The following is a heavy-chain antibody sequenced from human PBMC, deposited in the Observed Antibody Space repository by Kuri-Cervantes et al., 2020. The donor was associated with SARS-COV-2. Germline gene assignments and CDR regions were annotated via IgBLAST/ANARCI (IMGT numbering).Heavy chain of an antibody. CDR1: GDSVSSNSAA. V-gene: IGHV6-1*01. CDR2: TYFRSKWYN. J-gene: IGHJ6*03. D-gene: IGHD3-10*01. CDR3: ARGKTMVRGENYYYMDV. Sequence: SQTLSLTCAISGDSVSSNSAAWNWIRQSPSRGLEWLGRTYFRSKWYNDYAVSVKSRITINPDTSKKQFSLQLNSVTPEDTAVYYCARGKTMVRGENYYYMDVWGKGTTVTVFS.